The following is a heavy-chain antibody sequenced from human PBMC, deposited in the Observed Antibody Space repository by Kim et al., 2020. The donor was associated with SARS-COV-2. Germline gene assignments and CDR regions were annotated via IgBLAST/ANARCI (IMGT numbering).Heavy chain of an antibody. CDR3: ASPTYYDFWSGYSKDYYYYGMDV. D-gene: IGHD3-3*01. V-gene: IGHV4-39*01. Sequence: SETLSLTCTVSGGSISSSSYYWGWIRQPPGKGLEWIGSIYYSGSTYYNPSLKSRVTISVDTSKNQFSLKLSSVTAADTAVYYCASPTYYDFWSGYSKDYYYYGMDVWGQGTTVTVSS. J-gene: IGHJ6*02. CDR2: IYYSGST. CDR1: GGSISSSSYY.